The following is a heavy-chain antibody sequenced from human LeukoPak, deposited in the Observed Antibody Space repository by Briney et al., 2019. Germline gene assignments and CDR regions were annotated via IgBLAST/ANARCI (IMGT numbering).Heavy chain of an antibody. V-gene: IGHV3-21*01. J-gene: IGHJ6*03. CDR3: AKDGYSTTRVGYCYMDV. CDR1: GFTFSSYS. D-gene: IGHD2/OR15-2a*01. CDR2: ISSSSSYI. Sequence: GGSLRLSCAASGFTFSSYSMNWVRQAPGKGLEWVSSISSSSSYIYYADSVKGRFTISRDNAKNSLYLQMNSLRAEDTAVYYCAKDGYSTTRVGYCYMDVWGKGTTVTVSS.